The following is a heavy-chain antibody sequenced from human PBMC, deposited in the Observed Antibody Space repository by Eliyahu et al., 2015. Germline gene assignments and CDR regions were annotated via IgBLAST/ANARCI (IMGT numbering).Heavy chain of an antibody. CDR3: AKSMREYGDPG. V-gene: IGHV3-30*18. D-gene: IGHD4-17*01. CDR1: XFTFSNFG. CDR2: XSYDGNNE. Sequence: QVHLVESGGGVVQPGRSLRLXCAASXFTFSNFGIXWVRQAPGKGXEWVALXSYDGNNEYYADSVKGRFTISRDNSKNTVSLQMNSLRAEDTAVYYCAKSMREYGDPGWGQGTLVTVSS. J-gene: IGHJ4*02.